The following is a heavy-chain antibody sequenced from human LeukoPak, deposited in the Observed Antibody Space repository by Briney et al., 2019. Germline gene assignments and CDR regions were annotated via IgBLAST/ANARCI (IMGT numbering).Heavy chain of an antibody. V-gene: IGHV3-74*01. CDR2: INSDGSST. CDR3: ARSGGRDIVVVPAAMSYYYGMDV. CDR1: GFTFSSYW. J-gene: IGHJ6*02. Sequence: GGSLRLSCAASGFTFSSYWMSWVRQAPGKGLVWVSRINSDGSSTSYADSVKGRFTISRDNAKNTLYLQMNSLRAEDTAVYYCARSGGRDIVVVPAAMSYYYGMDVWGQGTTVTVSS. D-gene: IGHD2-2*01.